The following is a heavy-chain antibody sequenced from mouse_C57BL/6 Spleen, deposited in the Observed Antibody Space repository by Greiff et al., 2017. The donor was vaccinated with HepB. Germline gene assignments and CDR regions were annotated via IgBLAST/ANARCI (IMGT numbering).Heavy chain of an antibody. V-gene: IGHV3-6*01. CDR3: ARDPFPYYFDY. CDR2: ISYDGSN. CDR1: GYSITSGYY. J-gene: IGHJ2*01. Sequence: EVKLMESGPGLVKPSQSLSLTCSVTGYSITSGYYWNWIRQFPGNKLEWMGYISYDGSNNYNPSLKNRISITRDTSKNQFFLKLNSVTTEDTATYYCARDPFPYYFDYWGQGTTLTVSS.